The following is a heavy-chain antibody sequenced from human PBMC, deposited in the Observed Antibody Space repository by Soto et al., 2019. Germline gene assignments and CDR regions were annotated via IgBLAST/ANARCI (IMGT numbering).Heavy chain of an antibody. Sequence: SETLSLTCAVSGGSISSSNWWSWVRQPPGKGLEWIGEIYHSGSTNYNPSLKSRVTISVDKSKNQFSLKLSSVTAADTAVYYCARGIAAAGGGLDYWGQGTLVTVSS. CDR3: ARGIAAAGGGLDY. CDR2: IYHSGST. D-gene: IGHD6-13*01. CDR1: GGSISSSNW. V-gene: IGHV4-4*02. J-gene: IGHJ4*02.